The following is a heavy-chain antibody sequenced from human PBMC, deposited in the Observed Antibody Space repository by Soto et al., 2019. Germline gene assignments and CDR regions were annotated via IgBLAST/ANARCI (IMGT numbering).Heavy chain of an antibody. J-gene: IGHJ6*02. Sequence: PGGSLRLSCSASGFTFSSYAMHWVRQAPGKGLEYVSAISSNGGSTYYADSVKGRFTISRDNSKNTLYLQMSSLRAEDTAVYYCVKDHGARKTTRYYDILTGYYNQNEYYYYGMDVWGQGTTVTAP. CDR2: ISSNGGST. V-gene: IGHV3-64D*06. CDR3: VKDHGARKTTRYYDILTGYYNQNEYYYYGMDV. D-gene: IGHD3-9*01. CDR1: GFTFSSYA.